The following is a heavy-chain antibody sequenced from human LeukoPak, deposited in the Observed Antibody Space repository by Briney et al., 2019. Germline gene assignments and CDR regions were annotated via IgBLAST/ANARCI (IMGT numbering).Heavy chain of an antibody. CDR3: ARFRDGGLQFDY. Sequence: ASVKVSCKAPGYTFTGYYMHWVRQAPGQGLEWMGWINPNSGGTNYAQKFQGRVTMTRDTSISTAYMELSRLRSDDTAVYYCARFRDGGLQFDYWGQGTLVTVSS. CDR1: GYTFTGYY. D-gene: IGHD2-21*02. CDR2: INPNSGGT. V-gene: IGHV1-2*02. J-gene: IGHJ4*02.